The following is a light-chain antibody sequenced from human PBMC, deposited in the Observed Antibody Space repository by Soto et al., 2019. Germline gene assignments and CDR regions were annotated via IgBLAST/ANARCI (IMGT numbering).Light chain of an antibody. CDR1: QDITND. V-gene: IGKV1-6*01. CDR2: AAS. J-gene: IGKJ2*01. CDR3: LQDFNFPFT. Sequence: ALPMTQSPSSLSASVGDRVTITCRASQDITNDLAWYQQKPGTAPKVLISAASSLQTGVPSRFSGSGSGTDFTLTISSLQPEDFATYYCLQDFNFPFTFGQGTKLEVK.